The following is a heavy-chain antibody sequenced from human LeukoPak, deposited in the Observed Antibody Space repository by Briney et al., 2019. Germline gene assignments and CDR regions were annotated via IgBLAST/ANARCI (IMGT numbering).Heavy chain of an antibody. CDR2: IYTSGST. D-gene: IGHD1-26*01. J-gene: IGHJ3*02. V-gene: IGHV4-4*07. Sequence: PSETLSLTCTVSGGSISSYNWSWIRQTAGERLEWIGRIYTSGSTNYNPSLKSRVTMSVDTSKNQFSLKLSSVTAADTAVYYCASARELPDAFDIWGQGTMVTVSS. CDR1: GGSISSYN. CDR3: ASARELPDAFDI.